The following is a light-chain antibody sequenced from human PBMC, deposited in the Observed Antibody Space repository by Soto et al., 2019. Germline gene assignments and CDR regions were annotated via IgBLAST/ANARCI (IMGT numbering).Light chain of an antibody. Sequence: EIVLTQSPGTLSLSPGERATLSCRASQSVSSSYLAWYQQKPGQAPRLLIYGASSRATGIPDRFSGSGSGTDVTLTISRLEPEDFAVYYCQQYDSSPITFGHGTRLEIK. J-gene: IGKJ5*01. V-gene: IGKV3-20*01. CDR1: QSVSSSY. CDR3: QQYDSSPIT. CDR2: GAS.